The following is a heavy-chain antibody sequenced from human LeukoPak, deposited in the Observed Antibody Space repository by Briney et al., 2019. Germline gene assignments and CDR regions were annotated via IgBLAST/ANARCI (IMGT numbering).Heavy chain of an antibody. CDR3: ARELFGSRSRPDG. V-gene: IGHV3-33*01. CDR2: IWSDGSNK. CDR1: GFTFSYYS. J-gene: IGHJ4*02. D-gene: IGHD3-10*01. Sequence: PGRSLRLSCSASGFTFSYYSIHWVRQAPGKGLEWVALIWSDGSNKYYAESVKGRLTIYRDNSKNTVYLKMNSLRAEDTAVYYCARELFGSRSRPDGWGQGTLVTVSS.